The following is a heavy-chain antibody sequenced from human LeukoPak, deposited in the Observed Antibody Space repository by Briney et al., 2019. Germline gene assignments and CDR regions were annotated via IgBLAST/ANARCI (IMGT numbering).Heavy chain of an antibody. V-gene: IGHV4-59*01. D-gene: IGHD3-3*01. Sequence: ETLSLTCTVSGGSISNYYWTWIRQPPGKGLEWIGYVYYNGDSNYNPSLKSRVAISVDTSKNQFSLKLTSVTTADTAMYYCARAGDYDFWTKQHWGQGTLVTVSS. J-gene: IGHJ4*02. CDR3: ARAGDYDFWTKQH. CDR2: VYYNGDS. CDR1: GGSISNYY.